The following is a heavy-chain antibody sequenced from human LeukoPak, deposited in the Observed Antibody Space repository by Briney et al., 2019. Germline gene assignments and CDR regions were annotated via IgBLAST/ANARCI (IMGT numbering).Heavy chain of an antibody. CDR3: ARGKGGDIVVVPAAIPNWFDP. CDR2: ISAYNGNT. J-gene: IGHJ5*02. V-gene: IGHV1-18*01. CDR1: GYSFTSYG. Sequence: GASVKVSCKASGYSFTSYGISWVRQAPGQGLGWMGWISAYNGNTNYAQKLQGKVTMTTDTSTSTAYMELRSLRSDDTAVYYCARGKGGDIVVVPAAIPNWFDPWGQGTLVTVSS. D-gene: IGHD2-2*01.